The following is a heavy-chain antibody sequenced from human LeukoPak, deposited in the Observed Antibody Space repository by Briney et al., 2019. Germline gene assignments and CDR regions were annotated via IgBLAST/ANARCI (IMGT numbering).Heavy chain of an antibody. Sequence: ASVKVSCKASGGTFSSYAISWVRQAPGQGLEWMGGIIPIFGTANYAQKFQGRVTITADESTSTAYMELSSLRAEDTAVYYCAKDYVYGDYGPFDYWGQGTLVTVSS. J-gene: IGHJ4*02. D-gene: IGHD4-17*01. V-gene: IGHV1-69*13. CDR1: GGTFSSYA. CDR3: AKDYVYGDYGPFDY. CDR2: IIPIFGTA.